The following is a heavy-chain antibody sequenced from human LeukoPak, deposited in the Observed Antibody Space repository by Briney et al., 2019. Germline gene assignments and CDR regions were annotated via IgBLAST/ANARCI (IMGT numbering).Heavy chain of an antibody. V-gene: IGHV1-69*13. CDR1: GDTFSNYA. Sequence: ASVKVSCKASGDTFSNYAISWVRQAPGQGLEWMGGIIPIFGTASYAQNFQGRVTIIADEPTSTAYMELSSLTSEDTAVYYCARDSFWSGPNYYHYYMDVWGKGTTVTVSS. D-gene: IGHD3-3*01. CDR2: IIPIFGTA. CDR3: ARDSFWSGPNYYHYYMDV. J-gene: IGHJ6*03.